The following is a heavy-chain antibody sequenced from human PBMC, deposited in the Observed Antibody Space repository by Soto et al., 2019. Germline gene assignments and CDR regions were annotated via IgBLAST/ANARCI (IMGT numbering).Heavy chain of an antibody. CDR3: ARDSTVTSYYYYYYMDV. J-gene: IGHJ6*03. V-gene: IGHV3-66*01. CDR2: IYSGGST. D-gene: IGHD4-17*01. CDR1: GFTVSSNY. Sequence: EVQLVASGGGLVQPGGSLRLSCAASGFTVSSNYMSWVRQAPGKGLEWVSVIYSGGSTYYADSVKGRFTISRDNSKNTLYLQMNSLRAEDTAVYYCARDSTVTSYYYYYYMDVWGKGTTVTVSS.